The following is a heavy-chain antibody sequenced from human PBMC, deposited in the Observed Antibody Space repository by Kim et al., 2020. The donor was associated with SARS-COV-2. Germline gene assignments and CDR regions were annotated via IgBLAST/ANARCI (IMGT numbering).Heavy chain of an antibody. V-gene: IGHV1-69*13. CDR2: IIPIFGTA. Sequence: ASVKVSCKASGGTFSSYAISWVRQAPGQGLEWMGGIIPIFGTANYAQKFQGRVTITADESTSTAYMELSSLRSEDTAVYYCATGRYYDSSGYEDADPYYYGMDVWGQGTTVTVSS. D-gene: IGHD3-22*01. J-gene: IGHJ6*02. CDR1: GGTFSSYA. CDR3: ATGRYYDSSGYEDADPYYYGMDV.